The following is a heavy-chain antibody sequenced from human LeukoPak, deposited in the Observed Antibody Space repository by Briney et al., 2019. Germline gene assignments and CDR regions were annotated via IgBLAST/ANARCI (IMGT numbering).Heavy chain of an antibody. J-gene: IGHJ5*02. CDR2: ISAYNGNT. D-gene: IGHD2/OR15-2a*01. Sequence: ASVKVSCKASGYTFTSYGISWVRQAPGQGLEWMGWISAYNGNTNYAQKLQGRVTMTTDTSTSTAYMELRSLRSDDTAVYYCARDSPQWGLIVGWFAPWGQGTLVTVSS. V-gene: IGHV1-18*01. CDR1: GYTFTSYG. CDR3: ARDSPQWGLIVGWFAP.